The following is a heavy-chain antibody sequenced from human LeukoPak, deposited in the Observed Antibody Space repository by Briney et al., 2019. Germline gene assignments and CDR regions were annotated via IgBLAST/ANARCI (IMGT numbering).Heavy chain of an antibody. D-gene: IGHD3-10*01. Sequence: ASVKVSCKASGYTFTSYGISWVRQAPGQGLEWMGWINPNSGGTNYAQKFQGRVTMTRDTSISTAYMELSRLRSDDTAVYYCARDPGTMVRGSRRGYDGNYYYMDVWGKGTTVTISS. CDR1: GYTFTSYG. V-gene: IGHV1-2*02. CDR3: ARDPGTMVRGSRRGYDGNYYYMDV. J-gene: IGHJ6*03. CDR2: INPNSGGT.